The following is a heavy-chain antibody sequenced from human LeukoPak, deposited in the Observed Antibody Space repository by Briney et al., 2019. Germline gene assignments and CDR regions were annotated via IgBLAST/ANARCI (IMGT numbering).Heavy chain of an antibody. CDR1: GYTFTSYY. D-gene: IGHD3-3*01. CDR3: ARYYDFWSGSNWFDP. V-gene: IGHV1-46*01. Sequence: GASVKVSCKASGYTFTSYYIHLVRQAPGQGFEWMAIINPSDGSTTNSQKFQGRVTMTRDTSTSTAYMELSSLRSEDTAVYYCARYYDFWSGSNWFDPWGQGTLVTVSS. CDR2: INPSDGST. J-gene: IGHJ5*02.